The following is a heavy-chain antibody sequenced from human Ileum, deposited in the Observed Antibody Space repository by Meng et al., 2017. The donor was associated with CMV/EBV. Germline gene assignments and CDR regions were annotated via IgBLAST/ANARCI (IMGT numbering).Heavy chain of an antibody. CDR1: GFTFSSYD. D-gene: IGHD6-19*01. CDR3: ARAEGGWPPGGFDP. J-gene: IGHJ5*02. V-gene: IGHV3-21*01. Sequence: GESLKISCAASGFTFSSYDMTWVRQAPGKGLEWVSSIGSSNSYIYYADSVKGRFTISRDNAEKSLYLQMNSLRVEDTAVYYCARAEGGWPPGGFDPWGQGTLVTVSS. CDR2: IGSSNSYI.